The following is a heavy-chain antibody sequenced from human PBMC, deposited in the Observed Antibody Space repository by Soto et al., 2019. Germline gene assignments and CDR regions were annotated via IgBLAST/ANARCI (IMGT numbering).Heavy chain of an antibody. J-gene: IGHJ4*02. V-gene: IGHV3-23*01. CDR1: GFTFSSYA. CDR3: AKDRRDIVVVVAATHYFDY. Sequence: PGGSLRLSCAASGFTFSSYAMSWVRQAPGKGLEWVSAISGSGGSTYYADSVKGRFTISRDNSKNTLYLQMNSLRAEDTAVYYCAKDRRDIVVVVAATHYFDYWGQGTLVTVSS. D-gene: IGHD2-15*01. CDR2: ISGSGGST.